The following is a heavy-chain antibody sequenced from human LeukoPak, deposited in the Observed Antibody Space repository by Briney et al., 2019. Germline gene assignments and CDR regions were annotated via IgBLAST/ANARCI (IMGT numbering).Heavy chain of an antibody. D-gene: IGHD4-23*01. CDR1: GFTFRTYA. V-gene: IGHV3-30*18. CDR3: AKDKVSSVGRPGAFDI. Sequence: GRSLRLSCAASGFTFRTYAMHWVRQAPGKGLEWVAFMSHDGVKIFHADSVKGRFTISRDNSKNILYLQMNSLRAEDTAVYYCAKDKVSSVGRPGAFDIWGQGTMVTVSS. J-gene: IGHJ3*02. CDR2: MSHDGVKI.